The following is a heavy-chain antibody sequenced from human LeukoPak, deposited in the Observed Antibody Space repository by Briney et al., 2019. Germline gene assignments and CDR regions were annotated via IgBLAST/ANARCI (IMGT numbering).Heavy chain of an antibody. CDR3: TTDLFSYYYDSSGYYGDY. Sequence: GGSLRLSCAASGFTFSNAWMSWVRQAPGKGLEWVGRIKSKIDGETTDYGATVKGRFTISRGDSKNTLYLQMNSLKTEDTAVYYCTTDLFSYYYDSSGYYGDYWGQGTLVTVSS. V-gene: IGHV3-15*01. CDR1: GFTFSNAW. J-gene: IGHJ4*02. D-gene: IGHD3-22*01. CDR2: IKSKIDGETT.